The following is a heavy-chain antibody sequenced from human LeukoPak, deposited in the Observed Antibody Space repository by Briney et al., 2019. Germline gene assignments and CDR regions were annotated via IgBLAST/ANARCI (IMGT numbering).Heavy chain of an antibody. D-gene: IGHD6-25*01. CDR3: VRDPRFSENFDY. Sequence: ASETLSLTCTVSGGSISTSSYYWGWIRQPPGKGLVCVSRINSDGSSTNYADSVKGRFTISRDNAKNTLYLQMNSLRAEDTAIYYCVRDPRFSENFDYWGQGALVTVSS. CDR1: GGSISTSSYY. J-gene: IGHJ4*02. CDR2: INSDGSST. V-gene: IGHV3-74*01.